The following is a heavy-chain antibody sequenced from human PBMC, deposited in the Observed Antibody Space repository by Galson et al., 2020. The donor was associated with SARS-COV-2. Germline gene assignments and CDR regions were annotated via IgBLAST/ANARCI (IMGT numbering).Heavy chain of an antibody. CDR2: IRRQAKHYAT. V-gene: IGHV3-73*01. J-gene: IGHJ4*02. Sequence: GESLKTSCAATGTVSSGTALHWDRKASGRGLDWVGRIRRQAKHYATAYGASVKDRFTIFRDDSKNTAYVEMHNLKTEDTAVYYCNRFVEGANYFDYWGQGALVTVSS. CDR3: NRFVEGANYFDY. D-gene: IGHD1-1*01. CDR1: GTVSSGTA.